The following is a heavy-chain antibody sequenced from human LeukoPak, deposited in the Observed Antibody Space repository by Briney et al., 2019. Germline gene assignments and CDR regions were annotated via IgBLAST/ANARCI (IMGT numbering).Heavy chain of an antibody. Sequence: SETLSLTCAVYGGSFSGYYWSWIRQPPGKGLEWIGSIYYSGSTYYNPSLKSRVTISVDTSKNQFSLKLSSVTAADTAVYYCAREIYGSGSYVDYWGQGTLVTVSS. CDR3: AREIYGSGSYVDY. D-gene: IGHD3-10*01. V-gene: IGHV4-34*01. J-gene: IGHJ4*02. CDR2: IYYSGST. CDR1: GGSFSGYY.